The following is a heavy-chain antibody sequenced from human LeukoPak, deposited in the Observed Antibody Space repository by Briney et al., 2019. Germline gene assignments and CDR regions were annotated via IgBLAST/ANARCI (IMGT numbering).Heavy chain of an antibody. CDR3: ARAMRGYYDSSGYYYVHYFDY. CDR1: GGSISSSSYY. D-gene: IGHD3-22*01. V-gene: IGHV4-39*07. J-gene: IGHJ4*02. CDR2: IYYSGST. Sequence: SETLSLTCTVSGGSISSSSYYWGWIRQPPGKGLEWIGSIYYSGSTYYNPSLKSRVTISVDTSKSQFSLKLSSVTAADTAVYYCARAMRGYYDSSGYYYVHYFDYWGQGTLVTVSS.